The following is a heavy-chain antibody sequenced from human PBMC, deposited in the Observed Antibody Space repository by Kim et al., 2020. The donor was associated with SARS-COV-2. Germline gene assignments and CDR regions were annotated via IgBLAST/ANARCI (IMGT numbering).Heavy chain of an antibody. J-gene: IGHJ5*02. V-gene: IGHV4-34*01. CDR2: INHSGST. CDR1: GGSFSGYY. D-gene: IGHD6-6*01. CDR3: ASRRGSRVEQLGGGNWFDP. Sequence: SETLSLTCAVYGGSFSGYYWSWIRQPPGKGLEWIGEINHSGSTNYNPSLKSRVTISVDTSKNQFSLKLSSVTAADTAVYYCASRRGSRVEQLGGGNWFDPWGQGTLVTVSS.